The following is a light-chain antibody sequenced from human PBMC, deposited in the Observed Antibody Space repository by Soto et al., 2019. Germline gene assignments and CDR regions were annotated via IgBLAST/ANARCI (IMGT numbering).Light chain of an antibody. CDR1: NSDVGSYNL. CDR3: CSYVGSTTLI. J-gene: IGLJ2*01. CDR2: EIN. Sequence: QSALTPPASVSGSPGQSITISCTGTNSDVGSYNLVSWYQQHPVKAPKLMIYEINKRPSGVSNRFSGSKSGNTASLTISGLQAEDEADYYCCSYVGSTTLIFGGGTKLTVL. V-gene: IGLV2-23*02.